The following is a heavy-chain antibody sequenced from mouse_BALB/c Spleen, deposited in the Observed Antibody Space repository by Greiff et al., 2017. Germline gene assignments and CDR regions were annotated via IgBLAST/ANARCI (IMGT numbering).Heavy chain of an antibody. V-gene: IGHV1-18*01. Sequence: VQLQQSGPEQVKPGASVKIPCKASGYTFTDYNMDWVKQSHGKSLEWIGDINPNNGGTIYNQKFKGKATLTVDKSTSTAYMELRSLTSEDTAVYYCARGGGYYDPYYFDYWGQGTTLTVSS. CDR1: GYTFTDYN. CDR2: INPNNGGT. J-gene: IGHJ2*01. D-gene: IGHD2-4*01. CDR3: ARGGGYYDPYYFDY.